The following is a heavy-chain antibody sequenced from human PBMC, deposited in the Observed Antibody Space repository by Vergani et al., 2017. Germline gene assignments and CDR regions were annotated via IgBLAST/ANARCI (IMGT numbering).Heavy chain of an antibody. CDR3: ARETYYYDSHYFDY. D-gene: IGHD3-22*01. CDR1: GVSISSGGYY. Sequence: QVQLQESGPGLVKPSQTLSLTCTVSGVSISSGGYYWSWIRQHPGKGLEWIGYIYYSGSNYYNPSLKSRVTISVDTSKNQFSLKLSSVTAAATAVYYCARETYYYDSHYFDYWGQGTLVTVSS. V-gene: IGHV4-31*03. CDR2: IYYSGSN. J-gene: IGHJ4*02.